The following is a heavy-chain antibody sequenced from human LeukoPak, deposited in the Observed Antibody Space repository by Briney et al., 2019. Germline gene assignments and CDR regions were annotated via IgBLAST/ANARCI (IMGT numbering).Heavy chain of an antibody. J-gene: IGHJ4*02. CDR1: GYTFTSYD. CDR3: AGIAAAGTGFYFDY. Sequence: ASVKVSCKASGYTFTSYDINWVRQATGQGLEWMGWMNPNSGNTGYAQKFQGRVTMTRNTSISTAYMELSSLRSEDTAVYYCAGIAAAGTGFYFDYWGQGTLVTVSS. CDR2: MNPNSGNT. V-gene: IGHV1-8*01. D-gene: IGHD6-13*01.